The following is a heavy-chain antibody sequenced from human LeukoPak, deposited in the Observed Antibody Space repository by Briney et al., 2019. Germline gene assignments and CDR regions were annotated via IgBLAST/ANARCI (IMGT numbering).Heavy chain of an antibody. CDR1: GFTVSNNY. CDR3: AKSSPRSPYYYDSTPFDP. Sequence: GGSLRLSCAASGFTVSNNYMSWVRQAPGKGLEWVSVFYNADFTRHADSVKGRFSIFRDNSKNTLYLQMNSLRAEDTAVYYCAKSSPRSPYYYDSTPFDPWGQGTLVTVSS. V-gene: IGHV3-66*01. J-gene: IGHJ5*02. CDR2: FYNADFT. D-gene: IGHD3-22*01.